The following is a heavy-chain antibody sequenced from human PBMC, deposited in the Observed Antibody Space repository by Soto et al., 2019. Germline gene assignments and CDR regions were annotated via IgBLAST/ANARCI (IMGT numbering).Heavy chain of an antibody. CDR1: GFSLSTNGVG. CDR3: AHNPDYYGPAFDY. J-gene: IGHJ4*02. D-gene: IGHD3-10*01. V-gene: IGHV2-5*02. CDR2: IYWEDEK. Sequence: QITLKESGPTLVRPTQTLTLTCTFSGFSLSTNGVGVGWIRQPPGKALEWLALIYWEDEKWYSPSLESRLTVTKHTSKYRVVLTMTYVDPDDTATYYCAHNPDYYGPAFDYWGQGTLVTVSS.